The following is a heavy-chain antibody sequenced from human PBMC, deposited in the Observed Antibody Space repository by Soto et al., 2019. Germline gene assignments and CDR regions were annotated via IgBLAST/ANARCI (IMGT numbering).Heavy chain of an antibody. Sequence: GASLKISCQGSGYSFTSYWISWVRQMPGKGLEWMGRIDPSDSYTNYSPSFQGHVTISADKSISTAYLQWSSLKASDTAMYYCAREGSIVVVPAAITSYYYGMDVWGQGTTVTVSS. CDR2: IDPSDSYT. CDR3: AREGSIVVVPAAITSYYYGMDV. CDR1: GYSFTSYW. J-gene: IGHJ6*02. V-gene: IGHV5-10-1*01. D-gene: IGHD2-2*02.